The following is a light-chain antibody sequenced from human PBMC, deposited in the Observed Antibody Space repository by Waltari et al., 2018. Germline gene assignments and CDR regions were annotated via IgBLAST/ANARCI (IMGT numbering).Light chain of an antibody. V-gene: IGLV1-44*01. CDR3: AAWDKSLSGPV. Sequence: QSALTQPPSVSGTPGQRLTISCSTSSTDLGSATVNWYQQPPGTAPKLLIFGNDQRPSGVPDRFSGSKSGTSASLAIRGLQSEDEADYYCAAWDKSLSGPVFGGGTKLTVL. J-gene: IGLJ3*02. CDR2: GND. CDR1: STDLGSAT.